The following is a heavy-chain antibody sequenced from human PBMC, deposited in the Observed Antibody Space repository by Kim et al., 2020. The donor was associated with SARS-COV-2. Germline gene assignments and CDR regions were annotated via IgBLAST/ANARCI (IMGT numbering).Heavy chain of an antibody. D-gene: IGHD3-22*01. CDR2: INHSGST. V-gene: IGHV4-34*01. Sequence: SETLSLTCAVYGGSFSGYYWSWIRQPPGKGLEWIGEINHSGSTNYNPSLKSRVTISVDTSKNQFSLKLSSVTAADTAVYYCAILYSSGYYTFDAFDIWGQGTMVTVSS. CDR3: AILYSSGYYTFDAFDI. J-gene: IGHJ3*02. CDR1: GGSFSGYY.